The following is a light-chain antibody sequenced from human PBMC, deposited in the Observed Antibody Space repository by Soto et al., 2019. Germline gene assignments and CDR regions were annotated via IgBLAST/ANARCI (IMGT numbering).Light chain of an antibody. Sequence: EIVLTQSPGTLSLSPGERATLSCRASQSVSSNFLAWYQQKPGQAPRLLIYAASSRATGIPGRFSGSGSGTGFTLTISRLEPEDFAVYYCQQYGSSPITFDQGTQLEIK. CDR2: AAS. CDR3: QQYGSSPIT. V-gene: IGKV3-20*01. CDR1: QSVSSNF. J-gene: IGKJ5*01.